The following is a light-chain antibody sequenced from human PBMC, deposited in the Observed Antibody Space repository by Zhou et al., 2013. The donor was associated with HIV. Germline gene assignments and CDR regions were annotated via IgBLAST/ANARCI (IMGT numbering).Light chain of an antibody. CDR2: AAS. Sequence: IQMTQSPSSLSASVGDRVTITCRASQGISSYLAWYQQKPGKAPKLLIYAASTLQSGVPSRFSGSGSGTDFTLTINCLQSDDFATYYCQQYYDYPRTFGQGTSVAI. J-gene: IGKJ1*01. CDR3: QQYYDYPRT. V-gene: IGKV1-8*01. CDR1: QGISSY.